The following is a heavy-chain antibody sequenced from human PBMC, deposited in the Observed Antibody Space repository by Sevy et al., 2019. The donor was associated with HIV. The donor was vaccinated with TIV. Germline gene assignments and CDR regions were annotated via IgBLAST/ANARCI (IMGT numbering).Heavy chain of an antibody. V-gene: IGHV3-11*01. CDR3: AIDHCSGGSCYFDY. D-gene: IGHD2-15*01. Sequence: GGSLRLSCAASGFTFSDYYMSWIRQAPGKGLEWVSYISSSGSTIYYADSVKGRFTISRDNAKNSLYLQMNSLRAEDTAVYYYAIDHCSGGSCYFDYWGQGTLVTVSS. CDR2: ISSSGSTI. CDR1: GFTFSDYY. J-gene: IGHJ4*02.